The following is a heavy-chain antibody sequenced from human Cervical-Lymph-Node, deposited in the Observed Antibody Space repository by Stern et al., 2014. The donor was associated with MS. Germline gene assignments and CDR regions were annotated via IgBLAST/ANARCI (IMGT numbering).Heavy chain of an antibody. CDR2: IYYSGST. V-gene: IGHV4-59*01. CDR3: AREGIVGATPSFDY. CDR1: GGSISSYF. Sequence: QVQLQESGPGLVKPSETLSLTCTVSGGSISSYFWSWIRQPPGKGLEWIGSIYYSGSTNYNPSLKSRVTISVDTSKNQFSLKLSSVTAADTAVYYCAREGIVGATPSFDYWGQGTLVTVSS. J-gene: IGHJ4*02. D-gene: IGHD1-26*01.